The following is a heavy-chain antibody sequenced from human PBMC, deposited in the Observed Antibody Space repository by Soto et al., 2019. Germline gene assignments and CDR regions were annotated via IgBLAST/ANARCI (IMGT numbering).Heavy chain of an antibody. CDR2: ISGSGGST. J-gene: IGHJ5*02. Sequence: EVQLLESGGGLVQPGGSLRLSCAASGFTFSSYAISWVRQAPGKGLEWVSAISGSGGSTYYADSVKGRFTISRDNSKNTLYLQLNSLRAEDTAVYYCAKDRTQQLARWFDPWGHGTLVTVSS. CDR1: GFTFSSYA. V-gene: IGHV3-23*01. D-gene: IGHD6-13*01. CDR3: AKDRTQQLARWFDP.